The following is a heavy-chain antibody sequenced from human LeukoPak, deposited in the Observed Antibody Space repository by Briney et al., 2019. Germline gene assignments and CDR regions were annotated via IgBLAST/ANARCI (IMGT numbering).Heavy chain of an antibody. Sequence: ASVKVSCKASGYTFTSYDINWVRQAPGQGLEWMGIINPSGGSTSYAQKFQGRVTMTRDTSTSTVYMELSSLRSEDTAVYCCARCYDSSGYYFGYWGQGTLVTVSS. J-gene: IGHJ4*02. CDR2: INPSGGST. V-gene: IGHV1-46*01. CDR3: ARCYDSSGYYFGY. CDR1: GYTFTSYD. D-gene: IGHD3-22*01.